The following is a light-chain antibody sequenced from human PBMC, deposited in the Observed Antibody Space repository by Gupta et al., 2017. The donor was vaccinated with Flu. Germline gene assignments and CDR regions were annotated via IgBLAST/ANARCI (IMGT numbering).Light chain of an antibody. Sequence: QSVLTQPPSASGTPGQRVTLSCSGSSSNIGSNTVNWYQQLPGTAPNLLIYSNNRRPSGVPDRFSGSKSGTSASLAISGLQAEEEADYYCAAGDDSRNGYVFGTGTKSTVL. CDR2: SNN. CDR1: SSNIGSNT. CDR3: AAGDDSRNGYV. V-gene: IGLV1-44*01. J-gene: IGLJ1*01.